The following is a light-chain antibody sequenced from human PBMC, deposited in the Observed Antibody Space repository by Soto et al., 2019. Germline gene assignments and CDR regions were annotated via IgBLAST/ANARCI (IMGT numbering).Light chain of an antibody. Sequence: EIVLTQSPGTLSLSPGERATLSFRASQSVSSSYLAWYQQKPGQPPRLLIYDASNRATGIPDRFSGSGSGTDFTLTISRLEPEDSAVYFCQQYGNSPRTFGQGTKVDIK. CDR2: DAS. CDR3: QQYGNSPRT. CDR1: QSVSSSY. V-gene: IGKV3-20*01. J-gene: IGKJ1*01.